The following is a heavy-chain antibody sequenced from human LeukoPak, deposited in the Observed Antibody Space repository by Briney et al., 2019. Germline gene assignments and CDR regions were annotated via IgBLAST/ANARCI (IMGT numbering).Heavy chain of an antibody. J-gene: IGHJ6*02. CDR2: IYYSGST. CDR3: GYRGGGYDYPPSHYYGMDV. D-gene: IGHD5-12*01. V-gene: IGHV4-39*07. Sequence: PSETLSLTCTVSGGSISSSSYYWGWIRQPPGKGLEWIGSIYYSGSTYYNPSLKSRVTISVDTSKNQFSLKLSSVTAADTAVYYCGYRGGGYDYPPSHYYGMDVWGQGTTVTVSS. CDR1: GGSISSSSYY.